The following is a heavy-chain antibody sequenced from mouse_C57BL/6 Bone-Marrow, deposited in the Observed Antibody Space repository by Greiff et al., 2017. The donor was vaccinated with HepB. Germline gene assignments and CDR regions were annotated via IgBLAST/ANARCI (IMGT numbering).Heavy chain of an antibody. V-gene: IGHV2-6-1*01. D-gene: IGHD1-1*01. CDR3: AGHEGYGSSYEAWFAY. Sequence: VKLVESGPGLVAPSQSLSITCTVSGFSLTSYGVHWVRQPPGKGLEWLVVIWSDGSTTYNPAPKSRLTISNDNSKSQVSLKMNSLRPDDTAIYYCAGHEGYGSSYEAWFAYWGQGTLVTVSA. CDR1: GFSLTSYG. CDR2: IWSDGST. J-gene: IGHJ3*01.